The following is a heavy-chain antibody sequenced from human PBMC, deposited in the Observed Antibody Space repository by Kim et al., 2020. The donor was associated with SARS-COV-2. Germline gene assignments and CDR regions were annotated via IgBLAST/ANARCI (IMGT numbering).Heavy chain of an antibody. D-gene: IGHD1-26*01. CDR3: ARGSWRLDP. V-gene: IGHV6-1*01. Sequence: WYNDYAVSVKSRITLNPDTSKNQFSLQLNSVTPEDTAVYYCARGSWRLDPWGQGTLVTVSS. CDR2: WYN. J-gene: IGHJ5*02.